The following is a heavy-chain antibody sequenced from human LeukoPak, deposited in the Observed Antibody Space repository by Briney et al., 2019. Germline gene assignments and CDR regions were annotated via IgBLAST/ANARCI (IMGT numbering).Heavy chain of an antibody. Sequence: ASVKVSCKASDYTFTRYGISWVRQAPGQGLEWMGWISAYNGNANYAQKLQGRVTMTTDTSTSTAYMELRSLRSDDTAVYYCARVGGGAKDFDYWGQGTLVTVPS. V-gene: IGHV1-18*01. CDR2: ISAYNGNA. CDR1: DYTFTRYG. D-gene: IGHD1-26*01. CDR3: ARVGGGAKDFDY. J-gene: IGHJ4*02.